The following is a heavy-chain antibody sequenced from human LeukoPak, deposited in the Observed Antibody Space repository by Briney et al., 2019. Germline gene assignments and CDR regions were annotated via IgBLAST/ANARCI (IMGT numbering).Heavy chain of an antibody. CDR1: GGSISSYY. CDR3: ARRAALYYYDSSGYYDY. CDR2: IYYSGST. D-gene: IGHD3-22*01. J-gene: IGHJ4*02. V-gene: IGHV4-59*08. Sequence: PSETLSLTCTVSGGSISSYYWSWIRQPPGKGLEWIGYIYYSGSTNYNPSLKSRVTISVDTSKNQFSLKLSSVTAADTAVYYCARRAALYYYDSSGYYDYWGQGTLVTVSS.